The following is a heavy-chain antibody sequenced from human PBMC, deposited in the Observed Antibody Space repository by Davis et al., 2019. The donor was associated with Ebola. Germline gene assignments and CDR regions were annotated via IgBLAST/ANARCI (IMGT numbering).Heavy chain of an antibody. CDR3: ARGHNYAHEY. Sequence: ASVKVSCKASGNSFSYSSMNWVRQAPGQGLEWMGWINVGRGNTKSSPKFQGRVTMTRDTSISTVYMELSSLRYDDTADYYCARGHNYAHEYWGQGTLVTVSS. CDR1: GNSFSYSS. CDR2: INVGRGNT. J-gene: IGHJ4*02. V-gene: IGHV1-2*02. D-gene: IGHD4-11*01.